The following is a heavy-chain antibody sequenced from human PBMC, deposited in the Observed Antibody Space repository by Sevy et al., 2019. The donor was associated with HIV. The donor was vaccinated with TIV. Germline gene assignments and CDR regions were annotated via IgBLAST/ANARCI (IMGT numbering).Heavy chain of an antibody. Sequence: GGSLRLSCAGSGFTFGTYAMTWVRQAPGKGLQWVSVISDSGRGTYYAASVQGRVTISRDNSKNTMHLHMNSLRVEDTATYYCARRPDFGVIIPTGVLDVWGQGTTVTVSS. V-gene: IGHV3-23*01. D-gene: IGHD3-3*01. CDR3: ARRPDFGVIIPTGVLDV. CDR1: GFTFGTYA. CDR2: ISDSGRGT. J-gene: IGHJ6*02.